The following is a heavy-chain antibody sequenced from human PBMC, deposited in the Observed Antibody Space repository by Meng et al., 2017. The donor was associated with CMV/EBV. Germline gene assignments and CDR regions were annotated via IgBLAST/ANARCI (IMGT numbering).Heavy chain of an antibody. J-gene: IGHJ4*02. D-gene: IGHD6-6*01. CDR3: ARTTRQPVGTFDY. Sequence: SGPTLVHPPQTLTLTRTFSVFSLRTSGMCVSWVRQPPGKALEWLALIAWDDDKYYSTSLKTRLTISKYTSKNQVVLTMTNMDPVDTATYYCARTTRQPVGTFDYWGQGTLVTVSS. CDR2: IAWDDDK. CDR1: VFSLRTSGMC. V-gene: IGHV2-70*20.